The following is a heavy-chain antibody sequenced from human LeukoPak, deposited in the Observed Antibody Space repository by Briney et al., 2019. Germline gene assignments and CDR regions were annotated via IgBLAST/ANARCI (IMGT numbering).Heavy chain of an antibody. J-gene: IGHJ4*02. Sequence: GGSLRLSCAASGFTFSSCGMHWVRQAPGKGLEWVAFIRSDGSIKYYADSVKGRFTISKDNSKNTLYLQMNSLTTEDTAVYYCTREVWYDALSFDYWGQGTLVTVSS. V-gene: IGHV3-30*02. CDR3: TREVWYDALSFDY. CDR1: GFTFSSCG. CDR2: IRSDGSIK. D-gene: IGHD2-15*01.